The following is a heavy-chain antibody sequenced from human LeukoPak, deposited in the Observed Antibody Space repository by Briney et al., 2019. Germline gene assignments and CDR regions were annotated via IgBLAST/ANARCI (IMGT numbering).Heavy chain of an antibody. J-gene: IGHJ4*02. CDR1: GGSLSSYY. CDR2: IYTSGST. V-gene: IGHV4-4*07. Sequence: SETLSLTCTVSGGSLSSYYWSWIRQPAGKGLEWIGRIYTSGSTNYNPSLKSRVTMSVDTSKNQFSLKLSSVTAADTAVYYCARSRSESIAAALDYWGQGTLVTVSS. D-gene: IGHD6-13*01. CDR3: ARSRSESIAAALDY.